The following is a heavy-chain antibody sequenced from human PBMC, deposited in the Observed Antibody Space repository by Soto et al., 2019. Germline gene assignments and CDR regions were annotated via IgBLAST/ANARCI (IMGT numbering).Heavy chain of an antibody. V-gene: IGHV3-74*01. CDR2: INSDGSST. Sequence: EVQLVESGGGLVQPGGSLRLSCATSGFTFSSYWMHWVRQAPGKGLEWVSRINSDGSSTNYAVFMKGRCTISTDNARNTVYLQMNSLRVEDTAVYFCARGGGTGIYDYWGQGTLVTVSS. CDR3: ARGGGTGIYDY. CDR1: GFTFSSYW. D-gene: IGHD1-1*01. J-gene: IGHJ4*02.